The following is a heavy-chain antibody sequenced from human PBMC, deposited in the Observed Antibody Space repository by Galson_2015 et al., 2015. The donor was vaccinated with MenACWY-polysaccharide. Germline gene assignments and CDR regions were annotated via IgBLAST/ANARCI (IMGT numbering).Heavy chain of an antibody. CDR2: INRDGSNT. CDR1: GFTFNTHW. V-gene: IGHV3-74*01. Sequence: SLRLSCAASGFTFNTHWMHWVRQAPGKGLMWVSRINRDGSNTDYADSVKGRFTISRDNAKNTLFLQTNSLRAEDTAVYYCARGITSSNWGQGALVTVSS. CDR3: ARGITSSN. J-gene: IGHJ4*02. D-gene: IGHD6-6*01.